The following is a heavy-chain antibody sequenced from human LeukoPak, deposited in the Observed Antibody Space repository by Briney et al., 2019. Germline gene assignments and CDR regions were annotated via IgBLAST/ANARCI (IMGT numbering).Heavy chain of an antibody. CDR1: GGSISSYY. CDR2: IYYSGST. CDR3: ARGTLRYFDWAYSDYFDY. D-gene: IGHD3-9*01. J-gene: IGHJ4*02. V-gene: IGHV4-59*01. Sequence: SETLSLTCTVSGGSISSYYWSWIRQPPGKGLEWIGYIYYSGSTNYNPSLKSRVTISVDTSKNQFSLKLSSVTAADTAVYYCARGTLRYFDWAYSDYFDYWGQGTLVTVSS.